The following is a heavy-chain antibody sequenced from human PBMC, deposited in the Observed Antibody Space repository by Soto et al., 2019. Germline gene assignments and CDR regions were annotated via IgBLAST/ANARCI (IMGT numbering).Heavy chain of an antibody. CDR3: ARRWQQVAPLLDV. V-gene: IGHV4-34*01. D-gene: IGHD6-13*01. CDR2: INHSGST. CDR1: GGSFSGYY. Sequence: QVQLQRWGAGLLKPSETLSLTCAVYGGSFSGYYWSWIRQAPGKGLEWIGEINHSGSTNCNPSLKSRVTISVDTSKNQFSLKLISVTAADTAVYYCARRWQQVAPLLDVWGKGTTVTVSS. J-gene: IGHJ6*04.